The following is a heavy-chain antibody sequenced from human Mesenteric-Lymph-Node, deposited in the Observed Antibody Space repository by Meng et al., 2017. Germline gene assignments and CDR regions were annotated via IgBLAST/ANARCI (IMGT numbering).Heavy chain of an antibody. CDR3: ARDVGLVGRAGYNRKSHYYGMDV. Sequence: GGSLRLSCAASGFTFSSYAMHWVRQAPGKGLEWVAVISYDGSNKYYADSVKGRFTISRDNSKNTLYLQMNSLRAEDTAMYYCARDVGLVGRAGYNRKSHYYGMDVWGQGTTVTVSS. J-gene: IGHJ6*01. D-gene: IGHD5-24*01. CDR1: GFTFSSYA. V-gene: IGHV3-30*01. CDR2: ISYDGSNK.